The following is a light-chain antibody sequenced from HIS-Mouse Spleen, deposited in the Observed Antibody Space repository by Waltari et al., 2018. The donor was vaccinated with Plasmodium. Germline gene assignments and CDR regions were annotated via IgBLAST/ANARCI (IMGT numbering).Light chain of an antibody. Sequence: SRMTQSPSSFSASTGARVTNTCRASQGISSYLAWYQQKPGKAPKLLIYAASTLQSGVPSRFSGSGSGTDFTLTISCLQSEDFATYYCQQYYSYPYTFGQGTKLEIK. CDR1: QGISSY. CDR2: AAS. J-gene: IGKJ2*01. V-gene: IGKV1-8*01. CDR3: QQYYSYPYT.